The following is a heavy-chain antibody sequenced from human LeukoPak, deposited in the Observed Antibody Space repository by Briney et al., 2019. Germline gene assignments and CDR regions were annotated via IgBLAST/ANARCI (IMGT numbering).Heavy chain of an antibody. Sequence: PGGSLRLSCAASGFTFSNFWMSWVRQAPGKGLEWVANINPDGSAKYYVDSVKGRFTISRDNAENSLYLQMSSLRPEDTAVYYCARHFSTYSYGLDVWGQGTTVTVSS. CDR2: INPDGSAK. CDR3: ARHFSTYSYGLDV. CDR1: GFTFSNFW. D-gene: IGHD3-3*02. J-gene: IGHJ6*02. V-gene: IGHV3-7*01.